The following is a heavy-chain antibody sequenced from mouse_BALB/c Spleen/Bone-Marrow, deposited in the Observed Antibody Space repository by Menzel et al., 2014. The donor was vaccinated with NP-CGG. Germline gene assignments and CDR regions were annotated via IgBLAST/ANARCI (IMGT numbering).Heavy chain of an antibody. CDR3: ARLGYYGSFAY. D-gene: IGHD1-2*01. CDR1: GFDFSGFW. Sequence: EVQVVESGGGLVQPGGSLKLSCAASGFDFSGFWMSWVRQAPGRGLEWIGEINPDSNTINYSPSQKDKFIISRDNAKNTLYLQMSKVRSEDTALYYCARLGYYGSFAYWGQGTLVTVSA. V-gene: IGHV4-1*02. J-gene: IGHJ3*01. CDR2: INPDSNTI.